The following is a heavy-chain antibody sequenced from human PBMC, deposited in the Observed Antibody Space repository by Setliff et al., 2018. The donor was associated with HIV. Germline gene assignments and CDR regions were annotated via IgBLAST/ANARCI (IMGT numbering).Heavy chain of an antibody. Sequence: KLPETLSLTCSVSGDSISSGSYYWSWIRLPAGKGLEWVGQIHTTGSTNCNPSLKSRVTISMDTSKNQFSLNLNSVTATDTAVYYCAKRTFGSGRLDPWGQGTLVTVS. CDR3: AKRTFGSGRLDP. D-gene: IGHD3-16*01. V-gene: IGHV4-61*09. CDR1: GDSISSGSYY. CDR2: IHTTGST. J-gene: IGHJ5*02.